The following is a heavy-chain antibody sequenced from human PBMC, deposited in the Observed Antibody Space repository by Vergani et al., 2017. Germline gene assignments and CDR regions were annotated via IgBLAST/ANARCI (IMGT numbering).Heavy chain of an antibody. CDR1: EYSFGNYW. D-gene: IGHD1-1*01. J-gene: IGHJ4*02. V-gene: IGHV5-51*01. Sequence: EVELVQSGPEMRKPGEYLKISCKGSEYSFGNYWIGWVRQMPGKGLEWMGIIYPADSDTRYSPSFQGQVTISADKSISTTFVQWNSLKTSDTALYRCARHTTYSDSWGQGTLVTVSS. CDR3: ARHTTYSDS. CDR2: IYPADSDT.